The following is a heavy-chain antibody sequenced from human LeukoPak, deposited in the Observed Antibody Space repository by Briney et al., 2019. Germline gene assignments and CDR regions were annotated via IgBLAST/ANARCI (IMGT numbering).Heavy chain of an antibody. CDR2: IYYNGGT. V-gene: IGHV4-61*01. CDR3: ARVLRAASWRSYDY. D-gene: IGHD5-18*01. Sequence: SETLSLTCTVSGDSASNSLYYWSWIRQPPGKGLEWIGYIYYNGGTNYNPSLKSRVPISIDTSTNQFSLRLNSMTAADTAVYYCARVLRAASWRSYDYWGQGSLVTVSS. CDR1: GDSASNSLYY. J-gene: IGHJ4*02.